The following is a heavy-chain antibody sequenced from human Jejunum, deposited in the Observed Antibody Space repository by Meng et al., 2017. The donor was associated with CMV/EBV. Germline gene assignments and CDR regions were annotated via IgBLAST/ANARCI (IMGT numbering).Heavy chain of an antibody. Sequence: VSGDSIRSHYWSWIRQPPGKGLEWMGYVYYSGSATYSPSLKSRVTISVDMSKNQVSLNLRVVTAADTAMYFCARGLGHASNNSHDYWGQGTLVTVSS. CDR1: GDSIRSHY. CDR2: VYYSGSA. V-gene: IGHV4-59*11. J-gene: IGHJ4*02. CDR3: ARGLGHASNNSHDY. D-gene: IGHD1-1*01.